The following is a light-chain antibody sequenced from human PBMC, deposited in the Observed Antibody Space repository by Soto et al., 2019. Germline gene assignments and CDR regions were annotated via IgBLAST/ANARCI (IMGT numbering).Light chain of an antibody. Sequence: DIPMTQSPSTLSGSVGDRVTITCRASQTISSWLAWYQQKPGKAPKLLIYGASNLESGVPSRFSGSGSGTEFTLTITTLQPDDFATYFCQQYNRNTWSFGPGTKVDIK. CDR2: GAS. CDR1: QTISSW. CDR3: QQYNRNTWS. V-gene: IGKV1-5*01. J-gene: IGKJ1*01.